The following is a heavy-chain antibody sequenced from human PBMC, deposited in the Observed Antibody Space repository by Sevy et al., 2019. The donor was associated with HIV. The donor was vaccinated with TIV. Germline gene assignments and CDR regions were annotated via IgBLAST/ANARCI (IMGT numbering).Heavy chain of an antibody. CDR3: ARDLFSGCTAVYDY. Sequence: GGSLRLSCAASGFTFSSYAMNWVRQAPGKGLEWVSSINAISSNIYYADSVKGRFTISRDNAENSLYLQMNSVRAEDTAVYYCARDLFSGCTAVYDYWGQGTLVTVSS. V-gene: IGHV3-21*01. CDR1: GFTFSSYA. J-gene: IGHJ4*02. D-gene: IGHD2-15*01. CDR2: INAISSNI.